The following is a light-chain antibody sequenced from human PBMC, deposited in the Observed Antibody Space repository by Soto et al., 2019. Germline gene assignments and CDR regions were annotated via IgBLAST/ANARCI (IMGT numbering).Light chain of an antibody. Sequence: EVVLTQSPATLSLSPADRAALSCKASQSVHNSLALYQQQPGQAPRLLLYGASTRAAGIPARFSGSGSGTAFTLTINSLEPEDFAVYYCQQRSNWPPITFGQGTRLEIK. J-gene: IGKJ5*01. CDR3: QQRSNWPPIT. CDR2: GAS. CDR1: QSVHNS. V-gene: IGKV3-11*01.